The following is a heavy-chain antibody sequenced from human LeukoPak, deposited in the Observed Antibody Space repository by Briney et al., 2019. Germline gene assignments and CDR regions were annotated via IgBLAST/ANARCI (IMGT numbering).Heavy chain of an antibody. V-gene: IGHV3-7*05. CDR1: GFTLSNYW. CDR3: ARDKDPYGAGSYWL. J-gene: IGHJ4*02. Sequence: GGSLRLSRAASGFTLSNYWMSWVRPAPGKGLEWVANIKQDGSEKYYVDSVKGRFTISRDNAKKALYLQMNSLRAEDTALYYCARDKDPYGAGSYWLWGQGTLVTVSS. D-gene: IGHD3-10*01. CDR2: IKQDGSEK.